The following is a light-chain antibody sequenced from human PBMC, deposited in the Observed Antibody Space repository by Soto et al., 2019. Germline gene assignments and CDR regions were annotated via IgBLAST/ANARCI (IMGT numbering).Light chain of an antibody. V-gene: IGKV1-5*03. CDR1: QTISTW. J-gene: IGKJ1*01. Sequence: ILMTQAHFTMPGSLRDRVTIICRASQTISTWLAWYQQKPGKAPKLLIYKASTLKSGVPSRFSGSGSGTEFTLTISSLQPDDFATYYCQHYNSYSEAFGQGTEVDIK. CDR2: KAS. CDR3: QHYNSYSEA.